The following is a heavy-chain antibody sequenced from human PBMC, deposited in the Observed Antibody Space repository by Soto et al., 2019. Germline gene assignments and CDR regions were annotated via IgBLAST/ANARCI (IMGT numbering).Heavy chain of an antibody. V-gene: IGHV3-23*01. CDR3: AKSSKGTGTTSYFDY. CDR2: ISGSGGST. Sequence: PGGSLRLSCAASGFTFSSYAMSWVRQAPGKGLEWVSAISGSGGSTYYADSVKGRFTISRDNSKNTLCLQMNSLRTEDTAVYYCAKSSKGTGTTSYFDYWGQGTLVTVSS. D-gene: IGHD1-7*01. CDR1: GFTFSSYA. J-gene: IGHJ4*02.